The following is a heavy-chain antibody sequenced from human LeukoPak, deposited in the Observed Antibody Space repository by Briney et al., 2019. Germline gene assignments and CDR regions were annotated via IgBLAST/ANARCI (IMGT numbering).Heavy chain of an antibody. J-gene: IGHJ4*02. D-gene: IGHD1/OR15-1a*01. CDR1: GFSLSTSGMG. CDR3: ARIGNTWPFDY. CDR2: IYWDDDK. Sequence: SGPTLVKPPQTLTLTCTFSGFSLSTSGMGVGWIRQPPGKALEWLALIYWDDDKRYSPALKSRLSITKDTSKNQVVLTMTNMDPMDTATYYCARIGNTWPFDYWGQGTLVTVSS. V-gene: IGHV2-5*02.